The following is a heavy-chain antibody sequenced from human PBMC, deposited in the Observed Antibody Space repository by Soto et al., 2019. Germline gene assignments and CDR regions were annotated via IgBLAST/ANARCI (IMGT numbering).Heavy chain of an antibody. D-gene: IGHD5-18*01. V-gene: IGHV1-2*02. J-gene: IGHJ4*02. Sequence: ASVKVSCKASGYSFTAQFIHWVRQAPGQGLEWMGWITPNSGNTHFAQKFQGRVSLTRDASVSTVYMELSSLTSDDTAVYYCARRGYTYGFDYWGQGTLVTVSS. CDR2: ITPNSGNT. CDR1: GYSFTAQF. CDR3: ARRGYTYGFDY.